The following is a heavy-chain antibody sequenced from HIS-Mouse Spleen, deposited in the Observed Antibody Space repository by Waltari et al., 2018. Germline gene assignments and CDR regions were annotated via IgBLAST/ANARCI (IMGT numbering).Heavy chain of an antibody. J-gene: IGHJ2*01. CDR3: AREIPYSSSWYDWYFDL. D-gene: IGHD6-13*01. Sequence: QLQLQESGPGLVKPSETLSLTCTVSGGSISSSSYYWGWIRQPPGKGLEWIGSIYYSGSTYYNPSIKSRVTISLDTAKNQFSLKLGSVTAADTAVYYCAREIPYSSSWYDWYFDLWGRGTLVTVSS. V-gene: IGHV4-39*07. CDR2: IYYSGST. CDR1: GGSISSSSYY.